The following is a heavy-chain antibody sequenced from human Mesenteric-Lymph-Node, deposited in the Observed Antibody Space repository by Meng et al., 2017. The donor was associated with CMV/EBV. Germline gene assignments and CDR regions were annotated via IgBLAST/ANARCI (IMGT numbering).Heavy chain of an antibody. D-gene: IGHD3-3*01. CDR3: AHVRFFEWLSPTDY. J-gene: IGHJ4*02. CDR2: ISPNSGGI. Sequence: ASVKVSCQASGYTFTDYYIPWVRQAPGQGLQWMGWISPNSGGIKYAQKFQGRVTMTRDTSISTAYMELRRLTFDDTALYYCAHVRFFEWLSPTDYWGQGTRVTVSS. V-gene: IGHV1-2*02. CDR1: GYTFTDYY.